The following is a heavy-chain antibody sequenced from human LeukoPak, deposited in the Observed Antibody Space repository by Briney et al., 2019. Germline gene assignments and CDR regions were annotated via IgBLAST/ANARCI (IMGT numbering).Heavy chain of an antibody. V-gene: IGHV4-61*02. CDR3: ASTIAAAGITDY. D-gene: IGHD6-13*01. J-gene: IGHJ4*02. CDR2: IYTSGST. Sequence: SETLSLTCTVSGGSINSSSYYWSWIRQPAGKGLEWIGRIYTSGSTNYNPSLKSRVTMSVDTSKNQFSLKLSSVTAADTAVYYCASTIAAAGITDYWGQGTLVTVSS. CDR1: GGSINSSSYY.